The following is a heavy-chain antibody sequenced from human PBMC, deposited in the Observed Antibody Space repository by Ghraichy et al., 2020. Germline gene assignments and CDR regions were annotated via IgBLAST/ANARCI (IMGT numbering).Heavy chain of an antibody. CDR2: IYYSGST. J-gene: IGHJ4*02. CDR1: GGSVSNYY. Sequence: SETLSLTCTVSGGSVSNYYWSWIRQPPGKGLQWIGYIYYSGSTNYNPSLKSRVTISVDTSKNQFSLKLTSVTAADTAVYYCARDNPLYSGSYNPFDYWGQGTLVTVSS. V-gene: IGHV4-59*02. CDR3: ARDNPLYSGSYNPFDY. D-gene: IGHD1-26*01.